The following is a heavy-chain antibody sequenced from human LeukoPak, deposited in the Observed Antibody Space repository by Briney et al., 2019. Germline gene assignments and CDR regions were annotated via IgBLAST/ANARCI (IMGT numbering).Heavy chain of an antibody. CDR2: INPNSGGT. D-gene: IGHD2-2*01. V-gene: IGHV1-2*02. Sequence: ASVTVSCKASGYTFTGYYMHWVRQAPGQGLEWMGWINPNSGGTNYAQKFQGRVTMTRDTSISTAYMELSRLRSDDTAVYYCARGAAQVVVPAATFDPWGQGTLVTVSS. J-gene: IGHJ5*02. CDR3: ARGAAQVVVPAATFDP. CDR1: GYTFTGYY.